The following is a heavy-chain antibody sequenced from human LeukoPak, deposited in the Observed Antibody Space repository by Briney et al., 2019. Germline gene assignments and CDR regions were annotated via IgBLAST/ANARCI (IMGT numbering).Heavy chain of an antibody. Sequence: GGSLRRSCAASGFTFSSYAMSWVRQAPGRGLEWVSGLSGSGGITYYADSVKGRFSISRENSKNTLYLQMNSLRAEDTAVYYCARVGYSYGKFFDYWGQGTLVTVSS. J-gene: IGHJ4*02. CDR1: GFTFSSYA. CDR2: LSGSGGIT. V-gene: IGHV3-23*01. D-gene: IGHD5-18*01. CDR3: ARVGYSYGKFFDY.